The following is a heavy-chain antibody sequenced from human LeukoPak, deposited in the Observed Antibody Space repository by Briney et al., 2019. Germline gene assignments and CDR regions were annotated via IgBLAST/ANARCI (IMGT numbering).Heavy chain of an antibody. CDR1: GGTFSSYA. J-gene: IGHJ4*02. CDR2: IIPILGIA. Sequence: PRASVKVSCKASGGTFSSYAISWVRQAPGQGLEWMGRIIPILGIANYAQKFQGRVTITADKSTSTAYTELSSLRSEDTAVYYCATVAVAGNFFDHWGQGSLVTVSS. CDR3: ATVAVAGNFFDH. V-gene: IGHV1-69*04. D-gene: IGHD6-19*01.